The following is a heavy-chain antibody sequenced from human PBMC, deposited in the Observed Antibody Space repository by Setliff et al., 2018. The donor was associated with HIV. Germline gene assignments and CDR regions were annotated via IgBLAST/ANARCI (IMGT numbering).Heavy chain of an antibody. CDR2: ISSRGSTI. V-gene: IGHV3-48*04. D-gene: IGHD4-17*01. Sequence: GSLRLSCAPSGFTFGSYAMSWIRQAPGKGLEWVSYISSRGSTIYYADSVKGRFTISRDNAKNSLYLQMNTLRAEDTAVYFCARSPYGDYGLDYWGQGTLVTVSS. CDR3: ARSPYGDYGLDY. J-gene: IGHJ4*02. CDR1: GFTFGSYA.